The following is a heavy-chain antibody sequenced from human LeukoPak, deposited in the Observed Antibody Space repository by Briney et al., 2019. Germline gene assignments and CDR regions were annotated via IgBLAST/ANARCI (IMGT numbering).Heavy chain of an antibody. CDR3: ARAQDSCSGSNCYGYFHH. CDR1: GFIVSSND. J-gene: IGHJ1*01. V-gene: IGHV3-53*01. D-gene: IGHD2-15*01. Sequence: AGGSLRLCCAASGFIVSSNDMSWVRQAPGKGLEWVSVIHNTGSTHYVDSVKGRFSISRDNSKNALYLQMNSLRAEDTAVYFCARAQDSCSGSNCYGYFHHWGQGTLVIVSS. CDR2: IHNTGST.